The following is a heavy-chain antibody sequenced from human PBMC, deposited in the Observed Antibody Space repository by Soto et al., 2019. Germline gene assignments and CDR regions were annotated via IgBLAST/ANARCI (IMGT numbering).Heavy chain of an antibody. Sequence: QVQLQQWGAGLLKPSETLSLTCAVYGGSFSGYYWSWIRQPPGKGLEWIGEINHSGSTNYNPSLKSRVTISVYTSKNQFSLKLSSVTAADTAVYYCARGRGYCSSTSCYTGYYYYGMDVWGQGTTVTVSS. D-gene: IGHD2-2*02. V-gene: IGHV4-34*01. CDR1: GGSFSGYY. CDR3: ARGRGYCSSTSCYTGYYYYGMDV. J-gene: IGHJ6*02. CDR2: INHSGST.